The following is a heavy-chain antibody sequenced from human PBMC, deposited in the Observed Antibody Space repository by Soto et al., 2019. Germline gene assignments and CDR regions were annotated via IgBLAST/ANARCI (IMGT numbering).Heavy chain of an antibody. CDR2: IYYSGST. V-gene: IGHV4-59*01. CDR1: GGSISSYY. Sequence: QVQLQESGPGLVKPSETLSLTCTVSGGSISSYYWSWIRQPPGKGLEWIGYIYYSGSTNYNPSLQSRATRSVDTSQNQFALRLSSVTAADTAVYYCARRYGGNFDYWGQGTLVTVSS. CDR3: ARRYGGNFDY. D-gene: IGHD3-16*01. J-gene: IGHJ4*02.